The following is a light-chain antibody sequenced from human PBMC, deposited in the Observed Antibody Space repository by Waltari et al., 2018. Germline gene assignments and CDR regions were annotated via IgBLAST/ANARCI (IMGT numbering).Light chain of an antibody. CDR2: VNSDGSH. CDR3: QTGGHGTWV. V-gene: IGLV4-69*01. J-gene: IGLJ3*02. CDR1: SGPRGNF. Sequence: QLVLTQSPSASPSLGASVTLTRPLSSGPRGNFSPSLQQQPEKGPRYLMKVNSDGSHSKGDEIPDRFSGSSSGTERYLTISSLQSEDEADYYCQTGGHGTWVFGGGTKLTVL.